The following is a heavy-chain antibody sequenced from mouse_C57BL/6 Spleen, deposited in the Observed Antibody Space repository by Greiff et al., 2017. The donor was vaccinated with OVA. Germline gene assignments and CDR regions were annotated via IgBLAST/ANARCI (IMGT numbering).Heavy chain of an antibody. Sequence: EVKLQESGPGMVKPSQSLSLTCTVTGYSITSGYDWHWIRHFPGNKLEWMGYISYSGSTNYNPSLKSRISITHDTSKNHFFLKLNSVTTEDTATYYCARDSLGQGYFDVWGTGTTVTVSS. V-gene: IGHV3-1*01. CDR3: ARDSLGQGYFDV. J-gene: IGHJ1*03. D-gene: IGHD3-3*01. CDR2: ISYSGST. CDR1: GYSITSGYD.